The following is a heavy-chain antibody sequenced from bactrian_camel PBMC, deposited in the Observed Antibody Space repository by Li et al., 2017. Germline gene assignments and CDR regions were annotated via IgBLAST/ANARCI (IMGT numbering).Heavy chain of an antibody. J-gene: IGHJ4*01. Sequence: QVQLVESGGGSVQAGGSLRLSCEASRCGSCDYKMTWYRQAPGKERELVSSIDYYGTSKYADSVKGRATISRDGAKNIITLQMHSLKPEDTATYYCAADLVTDGPSLVEREYYYWGQGTQVTVS. CDR1: RCGSCDYK. CDR2: IDYYGTS. D-gene: IGHD1*01. V-gene: IGHV3S53*01. CDR3: AADLVTDGPSLVEREYYY.